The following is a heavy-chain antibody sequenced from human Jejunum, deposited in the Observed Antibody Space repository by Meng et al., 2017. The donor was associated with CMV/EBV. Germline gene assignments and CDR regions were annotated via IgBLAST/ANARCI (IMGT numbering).Heavy chain of an antibody. CDR2: INPNIGDT. J-gene: IGHJ4*02. CDR3: ARCDWLKLAFDY. V-gene: IGHV1-2*02. Sequence: CETSGYFFTAFYMHWVRQVPEQGLGWIGCINPNIGDTKYPQNVQGMVTITRDTSFNSVYLELTGLSSYYTAVYYCARCDWLKLAFDYWGQGTLVTVSS. CDR1: GYFFTAFY. D-gene: IGHD2-21*02.